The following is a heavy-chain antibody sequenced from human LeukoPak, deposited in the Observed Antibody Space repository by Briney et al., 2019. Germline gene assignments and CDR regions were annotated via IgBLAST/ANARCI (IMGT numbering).Heavy chain of an antibody. Sequence: LETLSLTCSVDGTSITPYSWSWIRQPPGRGLEWIGYFYTSGNTHQNPSLESRVTMSIDASKNQFSLRLSSMTAADTAVYYRARHRAEMATITDDTFDMWGQGTMVTVSS. D-gene: IGHD5-24*01. CDR2: FYTSGNT. CDR1: GTSITPYS. J-gene: IGHJ3*02. CDR3: ARHRAEMATITDDTFDM. V-gene: IGHV4-4*09.